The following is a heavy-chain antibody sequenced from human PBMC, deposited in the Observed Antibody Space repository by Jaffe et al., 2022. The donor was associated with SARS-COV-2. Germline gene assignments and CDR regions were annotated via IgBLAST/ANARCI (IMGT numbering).Heavy chain of an antibody. CDR2: IYTSGST. CDR1: GGSISSYY. Sequence: QVQLQESGPGLVKPSETLSLTCTVSGGSISSYYWSWIRQPAGKGLEWIGRIYTSGSTNYNPSLKSRVTMSVDTSKNQFSLKLSSVTAADTAVYYCAREKRVATISSYYYYGMDVWGQGTTVTVSS. D-gene: IGHD5-12*01. V-gene: IGHV4-4*07. CDR3: AREKRVATISSYYYYGMDV. J-gene: IGHJ6*02.